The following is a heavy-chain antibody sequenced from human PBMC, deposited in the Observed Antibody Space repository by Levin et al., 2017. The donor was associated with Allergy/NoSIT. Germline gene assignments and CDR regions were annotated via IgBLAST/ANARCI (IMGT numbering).Heavy chain of an antibody. CDR2: IRSRNDGGTT. D-gene: IGHD2/OR15-2a*01. Sequence: GGSLRLSCAASGFTFNTAWMNWVRQAPGKGLEWVGRIRSRNDGGTTDSAAPVKGRFTISRDDSKNTLYLQMNSLKTEDTAVYYCTTVVLFYDNRAYPFPNAFDIWGQGTLVAVSS. J-gene: IGHJ3*02. CDR1: GFTFNTAW. V-gene: IGHV3-15*01. CDR3: TTVVLFYDNRAYPFPNAFDI.